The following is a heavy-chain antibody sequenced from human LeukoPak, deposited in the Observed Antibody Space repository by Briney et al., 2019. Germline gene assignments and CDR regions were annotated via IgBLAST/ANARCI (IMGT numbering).Heavy chain of an antibody. CDR3: ASDTFSGFPYYMDV. CDR1: GFTFSSYS. CDR2: ISSSSSYI. J-gene: IGHJ6*03. V-gene: IGHV3-21*01. D-gene: IGHD3-10*01. Sequence: GGSLRLSCAASGFTFSSYSMNWVRQAPGKGLEWVSSISSSSSYIYYADSVKGRFTISRDNAKNSLYLQMNSLRAEDTAVYYCASDTFSGFPYYMDVWGKGTTVTVSS.